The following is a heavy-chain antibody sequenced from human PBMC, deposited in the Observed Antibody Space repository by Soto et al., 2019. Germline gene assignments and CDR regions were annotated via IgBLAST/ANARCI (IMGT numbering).Heavy chain of an antibody. CDR1: GFTFSSYS. V-gene: IGHV3-48*02. J-gene: IGHJ6*02. Sequence: EVQLVESGGGLVQPGGSLRLSCAASGFTFSSYSMNWVRQAPGKGLEWVSYISSSSSTIFYADSVKGRFTISRDNAMNSLYLQMNSLREEDKAVYYCARVIMDVWGQGTTVTVSS. CDR2: ISSSSSTI. CDR3: ARVIMDV.